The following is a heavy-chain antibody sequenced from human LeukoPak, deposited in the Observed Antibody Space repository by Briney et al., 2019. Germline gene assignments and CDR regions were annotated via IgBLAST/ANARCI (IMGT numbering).Heavy chain of an antibody. D-gene: IGHD4-17*01. CDR1: GGTFSNYA. CDR3: AREGMTTVTTLWFDP. V-gene: IGHV1-69*04. CDR2: IIPILGIP. Sequence: SVKLSCKASGGTFSNYAISWVRQAPRQGLEWMGRIIPILGIPNYAQKFQGRVTITADKSTSTAYMELSSLRSEDTAVYYCAREGMTTVTTLWFDPWGQGTLVTVSS. J-gene: IGHJ5*02.